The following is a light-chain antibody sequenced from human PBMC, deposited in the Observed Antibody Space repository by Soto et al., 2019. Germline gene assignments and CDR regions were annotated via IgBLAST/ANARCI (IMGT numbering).Light chain of an antibody. CDR3: QSYDSSLSGYV. J-gene: IGLJ1*01. Sequence: QSALAQPPSVSGAPGQRVTISCTGSSSNIGAGYDVHWYHQLPGTAPKLLIYANNNRPSGVPDRFSGSKSGTSASLAITGLQAEDEADYYCQSYDSSLSGYVFGSRTKVTVL. CDR1: SSNIGAGYD. V-gene: IGLV1-40*01. CDR2: ANN.